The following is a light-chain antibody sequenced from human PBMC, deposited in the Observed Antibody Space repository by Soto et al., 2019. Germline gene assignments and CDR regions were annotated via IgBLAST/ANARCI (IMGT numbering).Light chain of an antibody. CDR1: QTISSW. V-gene: IGKV1-5*01. J-gene: IGKJ3*01. CDR3: QQFEDYLFP. CDR2: HAS. Sequence: SHSASALSGSVGDRVTITCRASQTISSWLAWYQQKPGTAPKLLIYHASTLESGVPSRSSGSGSGTEFTLTISSLQADDFAPYYCQQFEDYLFPFGDGSNLD.